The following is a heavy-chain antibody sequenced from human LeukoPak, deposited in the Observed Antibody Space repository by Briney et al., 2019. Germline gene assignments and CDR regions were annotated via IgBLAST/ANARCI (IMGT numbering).Heavy chain of an antibody. CDR1: GFTFSSYG. CDR2: IWYDGSNK. CDR3: ARDLYYYDSSGYNFDY. J-gene: IGHJ4*02. D-gene: IGHD3-22*01. Sequence: QPGGSLRLSCAASGFTFSSYGMHWVRQAPGKGLEWVAVIWYDGSNKYYADSVKGRFTISRDNSKNALYLQMNSLRAEDTAVYYCARDLYYYDSSGYNFDYWGQGTLVTVSS. V-gene: IGHV3-33*08.